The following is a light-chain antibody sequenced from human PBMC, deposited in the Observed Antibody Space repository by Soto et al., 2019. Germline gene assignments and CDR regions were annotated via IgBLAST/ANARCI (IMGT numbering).Light chain of an antibody. V-gene: IGLV4-69*01. CDR2: LDSDGSH. Sequence: QSVLTQSPSASASLGASVKLTCTLSSGHSSYAIAWHQQQPEKGPRYLMKLDSDGSHTKGDAIPDRFSGSSSGAERYLTISRLQSEDEADYYCQTWGTGIHVVFGGGPKLTVL. J-gene: IGLJ2*01. CDR3: QTWGTGIHVV. CDR1: SGHSSYA.